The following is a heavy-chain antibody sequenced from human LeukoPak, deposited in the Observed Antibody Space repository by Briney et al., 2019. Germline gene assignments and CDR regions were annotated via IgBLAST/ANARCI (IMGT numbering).Heavy chain of an antibody. J-gene: IGHJ4*02. CDR2: ISSGGTSI. CDR1: GFSFSDYY. Sequence: GGSLRLSCAASGFSFSDYYMSWIRQAPGKGLEWVSYISSGGTSIYYADSVKGRFTISRDNSKNTLYLQMNSLRAEDTAVYYCAKEVTIFGVVIKVLDYWGQGTLVTVSS. CDR3: AKEVTIFGVVIKVLDY. V-gene: IGHV3-11*04. D-gene: IGHD3-3*01.